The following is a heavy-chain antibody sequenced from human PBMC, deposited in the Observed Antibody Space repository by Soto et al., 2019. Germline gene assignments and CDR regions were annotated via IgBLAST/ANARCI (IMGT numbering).Heavy chain of an antibody. V-gene: IGHV4-30-4*01. CDR2: FHSSGAT. D-gene: IGHD3-10*01. Sequence: QVQLQESGPGLVKPSQTLSLTCTVSGGSISSADYYWSWIRQPPGKGLEWIGYFHSSGATYKDPSLKSRVTISVETSKNQISLKLDSVTAADTAVYYCASSWFGDFDYWGHGTLVTVSS. CDR1: GGSISSADYY. J-gene: IGHJ4*01. CDR3: ASSWFGDFDY.